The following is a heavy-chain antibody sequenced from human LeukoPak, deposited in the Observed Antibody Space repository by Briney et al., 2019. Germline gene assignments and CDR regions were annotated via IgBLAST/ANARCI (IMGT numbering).Heavy chain of an antibody. CDR1: GFTFSSYS. Sequence: GGSLRLSCAASGFTFSSYSMNWVRQAPGKGLEWVSYISSSSTIYYADSVKGRFTISRDNAKNSLYLQMNSLRDEDTAVYYCARGGLWEGDYWGQGTLVTVSS. D-gene: IGHD1-26*01. CDR2: ISSSSTI. CDR3: ARGGLWEGDY. V-gene: IGHV3-48*02. J-gene: IGHJ4*02.